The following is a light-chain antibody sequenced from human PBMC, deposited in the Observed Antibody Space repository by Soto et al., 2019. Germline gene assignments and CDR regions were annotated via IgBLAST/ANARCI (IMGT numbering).Light chain of an antibody. CDR3: QQRSNWVT. J-gene: IGKJ5*01. CDR2: GAS. V-gene: IGKV3-11*01. CDR1: QSVSRY. Sequence: EIVLTQSPATLSLSPGERATLSCRASQSVSRYLAWYQQKPGQAPRVLIFGASRRATGIPDRFSGSGSGTDFTLTISSLEPEDFAVYYCQQRSNWVTFGQGTRLEIK.